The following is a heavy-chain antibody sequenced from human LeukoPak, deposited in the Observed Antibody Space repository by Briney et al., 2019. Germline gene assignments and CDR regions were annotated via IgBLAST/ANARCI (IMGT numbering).Heavy chain of an antibody. CDR1: GFTFSSYN. CDR3: ARAKGYCSSTSCYFDY. J-gene: IGHJ4*02. V-gene: IGHV3-48*04. Sequence: GGSLRLSCAASGFTFSSYNMNWVRQAPGKGLEWVSYVSSSSSTIYYADSVKGRFTISRDNAKNSLYLQMNSLRAEDTAVYYCARAKGYCSSTSCYFDYWGQRTLVTVSS. D-gene: IGHD2-2*01. CDR2: VSSSSSTI.